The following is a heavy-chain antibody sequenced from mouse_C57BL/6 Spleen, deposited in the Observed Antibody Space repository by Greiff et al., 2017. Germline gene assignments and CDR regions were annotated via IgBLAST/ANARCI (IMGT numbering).Heavy chain of an antibody. CDR1: GYTFTDYY. J-gene: IGHJ1*03. D-gene: IGHD1-1*01. CDR2: INPYNGGT. CDR3: ARKNYGSSLDWYFDV. Sequence: VQLQQSGPVLVKPGASVKMSCKASGYTFTDYYMNWVKQSHGKSLEWIGVINPYNGGTSYNQKFKGKATLTVDKSSSTAYMELNSLTSEDSAVYYGARKNYGSSLDWYFDVWGTGTTGTVSS. V-gene: IGHV1-19*01.